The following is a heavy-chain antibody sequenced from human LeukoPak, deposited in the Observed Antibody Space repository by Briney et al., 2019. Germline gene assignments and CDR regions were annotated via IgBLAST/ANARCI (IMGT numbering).Heavy chain of an antibody. J-gene: IGHJ4*02. Sequence: SLRLSRTASGFTFGDNAMSWFRQAPGKGLEWVSFIRGKVYGGTTEYAASVKGRFTISRDDSKSIAYLQMNSLKIEDTAVYYCTRGPWGDYWGQGTLVTVFS. CDR3: TRGPWGDY. D-gene: IGHD7-27*01. CDR2: IRGKVYGGTT. CDR1: GFTFGDNA. V-gene: IGHV3-49*03.